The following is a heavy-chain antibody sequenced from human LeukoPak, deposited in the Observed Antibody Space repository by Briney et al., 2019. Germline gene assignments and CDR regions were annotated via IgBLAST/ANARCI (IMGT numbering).Heavy chain of an antibody. CDR1: GFTFSSYS. Sequence: GGSLRLSCAASGFTFSSYSMNWVRQAPGKGLEWVSYISSSSSTIYYADSVKGRFTISRDNAKNSLYLQMNSLRAEDTAVYYCARIVVPGRYMGVWGKGTTVTVSS. J-gene: IGHJ6*03. D-gene: IGHD2-2*01. V-gene: IGHV3-48*04. CDR2: ISSSSSTI. CDR3: ARIVVPGRYMGV.